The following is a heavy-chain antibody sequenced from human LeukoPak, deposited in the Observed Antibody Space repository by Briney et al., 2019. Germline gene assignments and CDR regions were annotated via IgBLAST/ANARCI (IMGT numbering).Heavy chain of an antibody. CDR1: GCSLSSYY. CDR3: ARAEKSGNSALDY. CDR2: IYTSGST. J-gene: IGHJ4*02. D-gene: IGHD4-23*01. Sequence: SETLSLTCTVSGCSLSSYYWSWIRQPAGKGLEWIGRIYTSGSTNYNPSLKSRVTMSVDTSNNQFSLKLSSVTAADTAVYYCARAEKSGNSALDYWGQGTLVTVSS. V-gene: IGHV4-4*07.